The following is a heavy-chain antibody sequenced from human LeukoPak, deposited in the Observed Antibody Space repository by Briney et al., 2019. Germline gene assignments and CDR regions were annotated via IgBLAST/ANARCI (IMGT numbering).Heavy chain of an antibody. Sequence: SVKVSCKASGYTFTSYAISWVRQAPGQGLEWMGGIIPIFGTANYAQKFQGRVTITADESTSTAYMELSSLRSEDTAVYYCARDPVIVGATRFDYWGQGTLVTVSS. CDR2: IIPIFGTA. CDR3: ARDPVIVGATRFDY. D-gene: IGHD1-26*01. CDR1: GYTFTSYA. V-gene: IGHV1-69*13. J-gene: IGHJ4*02.